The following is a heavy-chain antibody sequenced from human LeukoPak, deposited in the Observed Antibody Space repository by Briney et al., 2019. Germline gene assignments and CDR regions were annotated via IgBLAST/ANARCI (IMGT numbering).Heavy chain of an antibody. J-gene: IGHJ4*02. Sequence: PGGSLRLSCAASGFTFSGFAMSWIRQAPGKGLEWVSSISRSGESTFYADSVRGRFTISRDNSKNTLYLQMNSLRAEDTAIYYCARDERLLSFLKWGQGTLVTVSS. V-gene: IGHV3-23*01. CDR2: ISRSGEST. CDR3: ARDERLLSFLK. D-gene: IGHD3-3*01. CDR1: GFTFSGFA.